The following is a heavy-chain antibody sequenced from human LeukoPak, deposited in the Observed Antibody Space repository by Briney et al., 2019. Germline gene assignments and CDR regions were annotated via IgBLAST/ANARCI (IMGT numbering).Heavy chain of an antibody. D-gene: IGHD6-19*01. Sequence: ASVKVSCKTSGHTFTSFGFSWVRQAPGQGLEWMGWISAYNGDTSYAQKLQGRVTMTTDTSTSTVYMELRSLRSDDTAVYYCARDGDSSGGDYWGQGTLVTVSS. CDR2: ISAYNGDT. CDR1: GHTFTSFG. CDR3: ARDGDSSGGDY. J-gene: IGHJ4*02. V-gene: IGHV1-18*01.